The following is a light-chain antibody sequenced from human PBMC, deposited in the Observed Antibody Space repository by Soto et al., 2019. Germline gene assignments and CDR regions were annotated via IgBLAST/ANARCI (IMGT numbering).Light chain of an antibody. V-gene: IGLV2-14*01. CDR2: EVN. CDR3: SSYPTGRTLL. J-gene: IGLJ2*01. CDR1: SSDLGSYNY. Sequence: QSVLTQPASVSGSPGQSITISCTGTSSDLGSYNYVSWYKQHPGKAPKIIIYEVNNRPSGASTRSSGSKSGNTASLTISGLQGEEDADYYCSSYPTGRTLLLGGGAKLTVL.